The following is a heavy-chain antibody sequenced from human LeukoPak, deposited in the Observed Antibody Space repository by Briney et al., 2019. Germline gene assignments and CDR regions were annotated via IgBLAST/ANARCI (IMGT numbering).Heavy chain of an antibody. CDR3: ARDSGGAFDI. CDR2: ISSSSSTI. D-gene: IGHD3-10*01. Sequence: GGSLRLSCAASGFTFSSYSMNWVPQAPGKGLEWVSYISSSSSTIYYADSLKGRFTTSRDNAKNSLFLQLNSLRDEDTAVYYCARDSGGAFDIWGQGTMVTVSS. V-gene: IGHV3-48*02. J-gene: IGHJ3*02. CDR1: GFTFSSYS.